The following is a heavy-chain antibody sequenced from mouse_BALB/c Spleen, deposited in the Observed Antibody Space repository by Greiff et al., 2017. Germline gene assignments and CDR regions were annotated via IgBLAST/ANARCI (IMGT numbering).Heavy chain of an antibody. CDR2: INPSTGYT. J-gene: IGHJ2*01. CDR1: GYTFTSYW. D-gene: IGHD2-14*01. CDR3: ARWAYYRYGDY. V-gene: IGHV1-7*01. Sequence: LVESGAELAKPGASVKMSCKASGYTFTSYWMHWVKQRPGQGLEWIGYINPSTGYTEYNQKFKDKATLTADKSSSTAYMQLSSLTSEDSAVYYCARWAYYRYGDYWSQGTTLTVSS.